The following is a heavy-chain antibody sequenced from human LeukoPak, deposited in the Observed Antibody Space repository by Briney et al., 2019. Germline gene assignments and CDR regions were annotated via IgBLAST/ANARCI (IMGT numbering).Heavy chain of an antibody. CDR2: INPNSGGT. J-gene: IGHJ4*02. D-gene: IGHD4-17*01. CDR3: ARGGGSYGDYSLWLGY. Sequence: GASVNVSCKASGYTFTGYYMHWVRQAPGQGLEWMGRINPNSGGTNYAQKFQGRVTMTRDTSISTAYMELSRLRSDDTAVYYCARGGGSYGDYSLWLGYWGQGTLVTVSS. CDR1: GYTFTGYY. V-gene: IGHV1-2*06.